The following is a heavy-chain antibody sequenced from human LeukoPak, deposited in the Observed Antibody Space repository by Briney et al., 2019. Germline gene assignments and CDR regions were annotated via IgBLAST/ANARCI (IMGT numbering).Heavy chain of an antibody. V-gene: IGHV5-51*01. Sequence: GESLKISCKGSGYSFTSYWIGWVRQLPGKGLEWMGIIYPGDSDTKYSPSFQGQVTISADKSISTAYLQWSSLKASDTAMYYCARGGPYIVVVPAAISNWFDPWGQGTLVTVSS. D-gene: IGHD2-2*02. CDR2: IYPGDSDT. CDR1: GYSFTSYW. CDR3: ARGGPYIVVVPAAISNWFDP. J-gene: IGHJ5*02.